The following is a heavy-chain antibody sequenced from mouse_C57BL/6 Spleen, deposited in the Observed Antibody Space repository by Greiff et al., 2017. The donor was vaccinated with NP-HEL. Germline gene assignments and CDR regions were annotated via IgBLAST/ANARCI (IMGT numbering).Heavy chain of an antibody. D-gene: IGHD2-2*01. CDR3: VRRGGYDGYFDV. V-gene: IGHV10-1*01. CDR1: GFSFNTYA. J-gene: IGHJ1*03. CDR2: IRSKSNNYAT. Sequence: EVQLVESGGGLVQPKGSLKLSCAASGFSFNTYAMNWVRQAPGKGLEWVARIRSKSNNYATYYADSVKDRFTISRDDSESMLYLQMNNLKTEDTAMYYCVRRGGYDGYFDVWGTGTTVTVSS.